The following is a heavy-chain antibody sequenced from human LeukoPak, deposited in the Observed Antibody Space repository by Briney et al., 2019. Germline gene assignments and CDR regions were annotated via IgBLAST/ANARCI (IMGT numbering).Heavy chain of an antibody. CDR3: ARARDYYDSSVYYLYYFDY. CDR2: INHSGST. Sequence: KPSETLSLTCAVYGGSFSGYYWSWIRQPPGKGLEWIGEINHSGSTNYNPSLKSRVTISVDTSKNQFSLKLSSVTAADTAVYYCARARDYYDSSVYYLYYFDYWGQETLVTV. J-gene: IGHJ4*02. D-gene: IGHD3-22*01. CDR1: GGSFSGYY. V-gene: IGHV4-34*01.